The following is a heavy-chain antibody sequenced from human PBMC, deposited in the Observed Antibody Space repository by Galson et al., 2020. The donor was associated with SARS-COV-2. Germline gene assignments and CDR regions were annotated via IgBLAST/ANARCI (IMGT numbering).Heavy chain of an antibody. D-gene: IGHD1-26*01. J-gene: IGHJ4*02. V-gene: IGHV4-61*01. CDR3: AREGIGGSSHSAIDY. CDR1: GGSVNSGSYY. CDR2: IYYSGST. Sequence: SQTLSLTCSVSGGSVNSGSYYWSWVRQPPGEGLEWIGYIYYSGSTNYNPSLKSRVTISVDTSKNQFSLRLSSVTAADTAVYYCAREGIGGSSHSAIDYWGQGTLVTVSS.